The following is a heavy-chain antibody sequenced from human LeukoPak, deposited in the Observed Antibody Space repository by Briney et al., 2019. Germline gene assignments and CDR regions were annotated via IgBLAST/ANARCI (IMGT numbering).Heavy chain of an antibody. D-gene: IGHD2-2*01. Sequence: GGSLRLSCAASGFTFSSYAMSWVRQAPGKGLEWVSAISGSGGSTYYADSVKGRFTISRDNSKNTVYLQMNSLRAEDTANYYCAKRSTGYYFDSWGQGTLVTVSS. CDR2: ISGSGGST. V-gene: IGHV3-23*01. J-gene: IGHJ4*02. CDR1: GFTFSSYA. CDR3: AKRSTGYYFDS.